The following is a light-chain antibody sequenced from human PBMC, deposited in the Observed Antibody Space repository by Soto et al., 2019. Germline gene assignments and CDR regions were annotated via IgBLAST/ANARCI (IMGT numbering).Light chain of an antibody. J-gene: IGKJ4*01. Sequence: DIQMTQSPSSLSASVGDRVTITCRASQAIGIDLGWYQQKPGGAPKRLIYAASSLQSGVPSRFSGSGSGTEFTLTISSLEPDDFATYYGLQHNRHPFTFGGGTRVEIK. CDR1: QAIGID. V-gene: IGKV1-17*01. CDR2: AAS. CDR3: LQHNRHPFT.